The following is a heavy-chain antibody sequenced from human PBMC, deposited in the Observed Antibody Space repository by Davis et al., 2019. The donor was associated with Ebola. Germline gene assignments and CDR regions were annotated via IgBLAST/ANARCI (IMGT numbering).Heavy chain of an antibody. D-gene: IGHD3-3*01. CDR3: ARDDYDFWSGLYY. CDR1: GFTFSSYW. J-gene: IGHJ4*02. V-gene: IGHV3-7*03. CDR2: IKQDGSEK. Sequence: GESLKISCAASGFTFSSYWMSWVRQAPGKGLEWVANIKQDGSEKYYVDSVKGRFTISRDNAKNSLYLQKNSLRAEDTAVYYCARDDYDFWSGLYYWGQGTLVTVSS.